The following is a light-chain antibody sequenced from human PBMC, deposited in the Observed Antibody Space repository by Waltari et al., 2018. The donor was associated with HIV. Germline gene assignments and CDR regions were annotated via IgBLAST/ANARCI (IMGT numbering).Light chain of an antibody. Sequence: DLQMHQSPPTLSSSVGARVTTTCRASQDITKWLAWYQKKPGKAPKLLIYQASLLDNGVSPRFSGDGSGTEFTLTITNLHPDDVATYFCQQYNSYPLIFGGGTKVQ. V-gene: IGKV1-5*03. CDR2: QAS. J-gene: IGKJ4*01. CDR1: QDITKW. CDR3: QQYNSYPLI.